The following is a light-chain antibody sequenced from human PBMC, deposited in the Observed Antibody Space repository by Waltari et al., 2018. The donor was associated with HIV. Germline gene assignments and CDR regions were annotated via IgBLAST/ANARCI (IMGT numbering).Light chain of an antibody. CDR2: RNV. V-gene: IGLV1-44*01. CDR3: ATWDDSLDGPM. CDR1: ISDIGSNT. J-gene: IGLJ3*02. Sequence: QSVLTQPPSASGTPGQRVTISCSGSISDIGSNTVNWYQHPPGTAPKHLIYRNVHEPSGVPYVFSVSETGTSSSLDISGLRSEDESDYYCATWDDSLDGPMFGGGTKLTVL.